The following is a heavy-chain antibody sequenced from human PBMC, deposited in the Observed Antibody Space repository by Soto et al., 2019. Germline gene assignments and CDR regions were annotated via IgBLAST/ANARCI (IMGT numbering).Heavy chain of an antibody. D-gene: IGHD2-15*01. Sequence: SETLSLTCTVSGGSISSYYWSWIRQPPGKGLEWIGEINHSGSTNYNPSLKSRVTISVDTSKNQFSLKLSSVTAADTAVYYCARAAPRYCSGGSCYSGRDDWGQGSLVTVSS. J-gene: IGHJ4*02. CDR1: GGSISSYY. V-gene: IGHV4-34*01. CDR2: INHSGST. CDR3: ARAAPRYCSGGSCYSGRDD.